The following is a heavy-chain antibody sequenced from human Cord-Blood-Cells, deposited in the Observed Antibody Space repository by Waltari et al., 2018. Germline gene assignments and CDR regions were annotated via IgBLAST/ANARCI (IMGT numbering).Heavy chain of an antibody. V-gene: IGHV1-2*02. CDR3: ARGKLGKVDY. D-gene: IGHD7-27*01. CDR1: GYTFTGYY. Sequence: QVQLVQSGAEVKKPGASVKVSCKASGYTFTGYYMHWVRQAPGQGLEWMGWINPNRGGKNYAQKFQGRVTMTRETSISTAYMELSRLRSDDTAVYYCARGKLGKVDYWGQGTLVTVSS. CDR2: INPNRGGK. J-gene: IGHJ4*02.